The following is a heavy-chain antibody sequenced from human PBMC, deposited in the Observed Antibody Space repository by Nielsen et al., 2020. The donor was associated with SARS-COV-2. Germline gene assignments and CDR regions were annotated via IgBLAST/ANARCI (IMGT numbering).Heavy chain of an antibody. CDR3: ASCLHFWSGYHYYYMDV. D-gene: IGHD3-3*02. J-gene: IGHJ6*03. CDR1: GGPISSGGYY. Sequence: SETLSLTCTVSGGPISSGGYYWSWIRQHPGKGLEWIGYIYYSGSTYYNPSLKSRVTISVDTSKNQFSLKLSSVTAADTAVYYCASCLHFWSGYHYYYMDVWGKGTTVTVSS. V-gene: IGHV4-31*03. CDR2: IYYSGST.